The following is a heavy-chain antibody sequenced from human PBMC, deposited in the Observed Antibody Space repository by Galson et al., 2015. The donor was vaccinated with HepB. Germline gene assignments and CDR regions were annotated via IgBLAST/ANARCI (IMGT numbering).Heavy chain of an antibody. V-gene: IGHV1-46*01. J-gene: IGHJ3*02. Sequence: SVKVSCKASGYTFTSYYMHWVRQAPGQGLEWMGIINPSGGSTSYAQKFQGRVTMTRDTSTSTVYMELSSLRSEDTAVYYCARYCSSTSCYTRGYDAFDIWGQGTMVTVSS. CDR3: ARYCSSTSCYTRGYDAFDI. CDR1: GYTFTSYY. D-gene: IGHD2-2*02. CDR2: INPSGGST.